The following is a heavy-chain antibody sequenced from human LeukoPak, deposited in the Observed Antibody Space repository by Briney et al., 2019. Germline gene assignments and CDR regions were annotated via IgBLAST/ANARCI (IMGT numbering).Heavy chain of an antibody. CDR2: IGEDGSAK. J-gene: IGHJ4*02. D-gene: IGHD6-19*01. CDR1: GFTFSTYW. V-gene: IGHV3-7*01. Sequence: GESPRLSCVASGFTFSTYWMRWIRLVPGKGLEWVANIGEDGSAKYYVDSVKGRFTISRDNAKNSLYLEMNSLTTDDTAVYYCVAGGYLRYWGQGILVTVSP. CDR3: VAGGYLRY.